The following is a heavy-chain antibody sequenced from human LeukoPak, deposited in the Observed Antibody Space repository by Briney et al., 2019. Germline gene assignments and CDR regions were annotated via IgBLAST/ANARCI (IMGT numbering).Heavy chain of an antibody. V-gene: IGHV3-33*01. CDR1: GITFSSFG. J-gene: IGHJ5*02. CDR2: TWYEGSNK. D-gene: IGHD4-11*01. Sequence: PGGSLTLSCAASGITFSSFGMHWIRQAPAKGLEWVAFTWYEGSNKYYADSVKGRFTISRDNSKNTLYLQMNSLRAEDTAVYYCARDATVTAGPFDLWGQGTLVTVSS. CDR3: ARDATVTAGPFDL.